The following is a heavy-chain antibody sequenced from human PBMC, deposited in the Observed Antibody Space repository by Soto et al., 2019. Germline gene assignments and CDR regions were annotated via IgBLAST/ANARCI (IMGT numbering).Heavy chain of an antibody. J-gene: IGHJ6*02. CDR2: IIPIFGTA. CDR1: GGTFSSYS. V-gene: IGHV1-69*13. CDR3: ARERRYYYGMYV. Sequence: ASVKVSCKASGGTFSSYSISWVRQAPGQGLEWMGGIIPIFGTANYAQKFQGRVTITADESTSTAYMELRSLRSDDTAVYYCARERRYYYGMYVWGQGTTVTVSS.